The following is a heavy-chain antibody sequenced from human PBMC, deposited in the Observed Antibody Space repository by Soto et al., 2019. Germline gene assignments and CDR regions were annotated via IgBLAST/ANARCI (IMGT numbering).Heavy chain of an antibody. V-gene: IGHV3-13*04. CDR2: IGTAGDT. J-gene: IGHJ4*02. CDR1: GFTFSSYD. Sequence: GGSLRLSCAASGFTFSSYDMHWVRQATGKGLEWVSAIGTAGDTYYPGSVKGRFTISRENAKNSLYLQMNSLRAEDTAVYYCAGSPYCGGDCPFDYWGQGTLVTVSS. CDR3: AGSPYCGGDCPFDY. D-gene: IGHD2-21*02.